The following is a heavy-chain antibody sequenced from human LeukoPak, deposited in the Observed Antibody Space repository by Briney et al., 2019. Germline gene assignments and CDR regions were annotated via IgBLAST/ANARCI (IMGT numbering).Heavy chain of an antibody. Sequence: GGSLRLSCAASGFTFSSHGMHWVRQAPGKGLEWVAVISYDGSNKYYADSVKGRFTISRDNSKNTLYLQMNSLRAEDTAVYYCAKDLDYYDSSGYYSLDYWGQGTLVTVSS. CDR1: GFTFSSHG. CDR2: ISYDGSNK. J-gene: IGHJ4*02. D-gene: IGHD3-22*01. V-gene: IGHV3-30*18. CDR3: AKDLDYYDSSGYYSLDY.